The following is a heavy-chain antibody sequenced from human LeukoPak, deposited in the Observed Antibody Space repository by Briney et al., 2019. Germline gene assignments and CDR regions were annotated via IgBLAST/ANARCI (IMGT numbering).Heavy chain of an antibody. Sequence: SETLSLTCTVSGDSISKDFYCWAWIRQPPGKGLEWIGTIYNSANTYYNPPLESRVTMSVDTSKNQISLTLTSVTAADTAVYYCVRDHIDGLNPNNWLDPWGQGTAVTVSS. J-gene: IGHJ5*02. CDR1: GDSISKDFYC. CDR2: IYNSANT. D-gene: IGHD5-24*01. CDR3: VRDHIDGLNPNNWLDP. V-gene: IGHV4-39*07.